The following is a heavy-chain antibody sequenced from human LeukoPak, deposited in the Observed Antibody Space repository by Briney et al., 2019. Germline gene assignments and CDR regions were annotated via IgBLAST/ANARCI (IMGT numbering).Heavy chain of an antibody. J-gene: IGHJ6*03. CDR3: ARDAIAAAGPGLYYYYYMDA. Sequence: ASVKVSCKASGYTFTSYGISWVRHAPGQGLEWMGWISAYNGNTNYAQKLQGRVTMTTDTSTSTAYMELRSLRSDDTAVYYCARDAIAAAGPGLYYYYYMDAWGKGTTVTVSS. CDR1: GYTFTSYG. CDR2: ISAYNGNT. D-gene: IGHD6-13*01. V-gene: IGHV1-18*01.